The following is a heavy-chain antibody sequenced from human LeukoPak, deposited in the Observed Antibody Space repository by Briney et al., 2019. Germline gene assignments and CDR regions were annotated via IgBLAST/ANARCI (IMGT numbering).Heavy chain of an antibody. Sequence: GGSLRLSCAASGFTFSSYSVNWVRQAPGKGLEFVSAISSNGASTYYANSVKGRFTISRDNSKNTLYLQMGSLRAEDMAMYYCARIMIRGAPSDNWGQGTLVTVSS. J-gene: IGHJ4*02. D-gene: IGHD3-10*01. CDR2: ISSNGAST. CDR1: GFTFSSYS. V-gene: IGHV3-64*01. CDR3: ARIMIRGAPSDN.